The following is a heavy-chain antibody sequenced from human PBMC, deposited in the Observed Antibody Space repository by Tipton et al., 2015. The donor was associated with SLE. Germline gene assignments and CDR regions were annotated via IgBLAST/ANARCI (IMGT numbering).Heavy chain of an antibody. CDR2: ISHYNGNT. CDR3: ARTAEYSGSYGGCFDP. V-gene: IGHV1-18*01. D-gene: IGHD1-26*01. Sequence: QSGAEVKKPGASVKVSCKASGYTFTSYVITWVRQAPGQGLEWMGWISHYNGNTNYAQKLQGRVTMTTDTSTSTAYMELRSLRSDDTAVYYCARTAEYSGSYGGCFDPWGQGTLVTVSS. CDR1: GYTFTSYV. J-gene: IGHJ5*02.